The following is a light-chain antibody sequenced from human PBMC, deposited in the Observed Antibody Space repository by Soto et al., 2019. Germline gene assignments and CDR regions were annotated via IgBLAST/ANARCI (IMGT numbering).Light chain of an antibody. Sequence: EIVVTQSPGTLSLSPGERGTLSCRASQSVGKNNLAWYQQTPGQAPRLLIYGASSRVPGIPDRFSGSGSGKAFTLPIRSREPADPEVYYCKQYDRSPYNLGRGTKLEIK. CDR3: KQYDRSPYN. V-gene: IGKV3-20*01. CDR1: QSVGKNN. CDR2: GAS. J-gene: IGKJ2*01.